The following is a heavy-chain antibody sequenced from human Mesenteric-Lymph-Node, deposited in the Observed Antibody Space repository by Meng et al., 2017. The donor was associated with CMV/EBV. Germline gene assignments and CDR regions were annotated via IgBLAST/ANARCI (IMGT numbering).Heavy chain of an antibody. D-gene: IGHD2-2*01. CDR3: ARDEYCSSTSCYNYGMDV. J-gene: IGHJ6*02. Sequence: SGFTFDDYAMYWVRQAPGKGLEWVAGISWNSGRIAYADSVKGRFTISRDNAKNSLYLQMNSLRAEDTAVYYCARDEYCSSTSCYNYGMDVWGQGTTVTVSS. V-gene: IGHV3-9*01. CDR2: ISWNSGRI. CDR1: GFTFDDYA.